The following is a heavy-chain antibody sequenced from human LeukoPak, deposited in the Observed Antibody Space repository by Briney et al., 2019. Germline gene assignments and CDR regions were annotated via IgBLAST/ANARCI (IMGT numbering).Heavy chain of an antibody. V-gene: IGHV3-15*01. J-gene: IGHJ1*01. Sequence: PGGSLRLSCTASGFTFINAWMSWVRQAPGEGLEWVGRIRSKSNGGTTDYAAPVKGRFTVSRDDSKNTLYLQMNSLKTEDTGVYYCIASGGSAGSRYWGQGTLVTVS. CDR3: IASGGSAGSRY. CDR2: IRSKSNGGTT. D-gene: IGHD1-26*01. CDR1: GFTFINAW.